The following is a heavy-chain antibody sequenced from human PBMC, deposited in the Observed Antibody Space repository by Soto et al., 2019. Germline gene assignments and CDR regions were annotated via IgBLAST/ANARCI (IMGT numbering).Heavy chain of an antibody. CDR3: ARHGRASSGYSSSWYPN. CDR2: IDPSDSYT. CDR1: GYSFTSYW. Sequence: PGESLKISCKGSGYSFTSYWISWVRQMPGKGLEWMGRIDPSDSYTNYSPSFQGHVTISADKSISTAYLQWSSLKASDTAMYYCARHGRASSGYSSSWYPNWGQGTLVTVS. D-gene: IGHD6-13*01. V-gene: IGHV5-10-1*01. J-gene: IGHJ4*02.